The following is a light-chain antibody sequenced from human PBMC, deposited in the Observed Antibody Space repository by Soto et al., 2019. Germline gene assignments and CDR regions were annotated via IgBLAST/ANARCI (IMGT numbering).Light chain of an antibody. Sequence: DIQVTQSPSTPPPSVRDRVNNTRRTSQSSSSWLAWYQQKPGKAPKLLIYDASSLESGVPSRFSGSGAGTEFTLTISSLQPDDFATYYCQQLNSYPITFGQGTRLEI. J-gene: IGKJ5*01. CDR1: QSSSSW. CDR2: DAS. V-gene: IGKV1-5*01. CDR3: QQLNSYPIT.